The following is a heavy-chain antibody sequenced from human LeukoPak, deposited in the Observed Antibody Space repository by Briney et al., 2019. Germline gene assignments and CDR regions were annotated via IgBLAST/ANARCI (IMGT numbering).Heavy chain of an antibody. J-gene: IGHJ4*02. CDR1: GFTFDRFT. V-gene: IGHV3-43*01. CDR2: INRRGHT. CDR3: AKELDCPSDCLFFHS. Sequence: GGSLRLSCAASGFTFDRFTIHWVRQTPGKGLEWVSLINRRGHTFYADSVKGRFSISRDNSTNSVFLQMNSLRPEDSALYYCAKELDCPSDCLFFHSWGQGTLVTVSS. D-gene: IGHD2-21*02.